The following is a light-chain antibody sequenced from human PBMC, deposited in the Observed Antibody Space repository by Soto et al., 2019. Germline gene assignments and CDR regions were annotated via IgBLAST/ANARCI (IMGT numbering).Light chain of an antibody. V-gene: IGKV1-39*01. Sequence: DIQMTQSPSSLSASVGDRVTITCQASQDISNYLNWYQQKPGKAPKLLIYDASNLETGVPSRFSGSGSGTDSTITISSLQPEDFATYYCQQSYSTPRTFGQGTKVDIK. J-gene: IGKJ1*01. CDR3: QQSYSTPRT. CDR2: DAS. CDR1: QDISNY.